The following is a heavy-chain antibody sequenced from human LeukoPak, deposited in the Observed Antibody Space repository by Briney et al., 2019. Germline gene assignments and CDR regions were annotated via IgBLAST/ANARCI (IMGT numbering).Heavy chain of an antibody. Sequence: SETLSLTCTVSGGSISSSSYYWGWIRQPLGKGLEWIGSIYYSGSTYYNPSLKSRVTISVDTSKNQFSLKLSSVTAADTAVYYCARGTPTAGAFDIWGQGTMVTVSS. D-gene: IGHD6-13*01. V-gene: IGHV4-39*07. J-gene: IGHJ3*02. CDR3: ARGTPTAGAFDI. CDR1: GGSISSSSYY. CDR2: IYYSGST.